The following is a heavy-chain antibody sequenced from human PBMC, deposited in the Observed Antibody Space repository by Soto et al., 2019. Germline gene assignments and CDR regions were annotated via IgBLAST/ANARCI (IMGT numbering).Heavy chain of an antibody. CDR3: AGMRAAGVYYYYGMDV. CDR2: VDWDDDE. J-gene: IGHJ6*02. Sequence: ESGPTLVNPTETLTLTCTLSGFSLSTTGMCVTWLRQAPGKTLEWLGTVDWDDDEYYNPGLKPRLTIARDTSKNEVVLTMTNMDPVDTGTYFCAGMRAAGVYYYYGMDVWGPGATVTVSS. V-gene: IGHV2-70*12. CDR1: GFSLSTTGMC. D-gene: IGHD2-8*02.